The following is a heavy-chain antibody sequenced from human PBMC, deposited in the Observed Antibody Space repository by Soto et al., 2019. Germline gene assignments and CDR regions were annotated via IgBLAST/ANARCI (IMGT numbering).Heavy chain of an antibody. CDR1: GFTVSSHY. V-gene: IGHV3-7*01. J-gene: IGHJ4*02. CDR3: ARTSERITMIVGWAGY. D-gene: IGHD3-22*01. Sequence: PGGSLRLSCAPSGFTVSSHYMSWVRQAPGKGLEWVANIKQDGSEKYYVDSVKGRFTISRDNAKNSLYLQMNSLRAEDTAVYYCARTSERITMIVGWAGYWGQGTLVTVSS. CDR2: IKQDGSEK.